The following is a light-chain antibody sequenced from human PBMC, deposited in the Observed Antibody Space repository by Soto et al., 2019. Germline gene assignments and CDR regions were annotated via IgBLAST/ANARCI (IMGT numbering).Light chain of an antibody. V-gene: IGKV1-5*03. CDR1: QNIGDW. J-gene: IGKJ4*01. CDR3: QQYNDLST. Sequence: DIQMTQSPSTLSASVGDRVTSACRASQNIGDWLAWYQQKPGKAPNLLIYKASTLESGVPSRFSGSGSGTEFTLAISSLQPEDFATYYCQQYNDLSTFGGGTKVEI. CDR2: KAS.